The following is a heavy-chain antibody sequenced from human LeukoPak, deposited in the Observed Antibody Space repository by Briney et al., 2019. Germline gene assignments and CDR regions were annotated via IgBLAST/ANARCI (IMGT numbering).Heavy chain of an antibody. Sequence: GGSLRLSCAASGVTFSSYWMHWVRQAPGQGLGWVSRINSDGSSTSYADSVKGRFTISTENAKNTLYLQMTSLRAEHTAVYYRARDLRPRATIVRGAWFDPRGQGTLVTVSS. D-gene: IGHD3-10*01. J-gene: IGHJ5*02. CDR2: INSDGSST. V-gene: IGHV3-74*01. CDR3: ARDLRPRATIVRGAWFDP. CDR1: GVTFSSYW.